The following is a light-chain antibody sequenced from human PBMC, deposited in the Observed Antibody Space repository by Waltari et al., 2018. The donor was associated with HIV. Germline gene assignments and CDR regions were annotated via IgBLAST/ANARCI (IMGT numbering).Light chain of an antibody. J-gene: IGLJ1*01. CDR3: QTWDSSTGV. CDR1: KLGDKY. V-gene: IGLV3-1*01. Sequence: SYEVTQPPSVSVSPGQTASITCSGDKLGDKYAFWYQQKPGQSPVLVIYQDDKRPSGIPERVSGSNSGNTATLTISGTQAMEEADYYCQTWDSSTGVFGTGTKVTVL. CDR2: QDD.